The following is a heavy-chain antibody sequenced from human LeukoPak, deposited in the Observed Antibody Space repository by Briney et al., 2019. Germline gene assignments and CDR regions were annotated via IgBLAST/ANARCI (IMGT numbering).Heavy chain of an antibody. V-gene: IGHV4-31*03. J-gene: IGHJ4*02. CDR3: ARWLGDYWPTAFIDY. Sequence: SQTLSLTCTVSGCSISSGGYYWSWIRQHPGKGLEWIGYIDYSGSTYYNPSLKSRVTISVDTSKNQFSLQLRSVTAADTAVYYCARWLGDYWPTAFIDYWGQGTLVTVSS. D-gene: IGHD4-17*01. CDR2: IDYSGST. CDR1: GCSISSGGYY.